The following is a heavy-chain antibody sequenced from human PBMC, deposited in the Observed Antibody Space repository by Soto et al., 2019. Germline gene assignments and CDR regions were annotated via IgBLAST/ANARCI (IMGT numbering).Heavy chain of an antibody. V-gene: IGHV1-58*01. CDR1: GFTFTSSA. D-gene: IGHD6-13*01. CDR2: IVVGSGNT. Sequence: SVKVSCKASGFTFTSSAVQWVRQARGQRLEWIGWIVVGSGNTNYAQKFQERVTITRDMSTSTAYMELSSLRSEDTAVYYCAADHSSSQVKFDPWGQGTLVTVS. CDR3: AADHSSSQVKFDP. J-gene: IGHJ5*02.